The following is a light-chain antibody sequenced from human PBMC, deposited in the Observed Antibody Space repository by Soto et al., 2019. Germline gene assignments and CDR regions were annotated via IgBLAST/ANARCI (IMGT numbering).Light chain of an antibody. J-gene: IGKJ1*01. CDR2: GAS. CDR1: QSVSSTY. Sequence: EIVLTQSPGTLSLSPGERATLSCRASQSVSSTYLAWYQQKPGQAPRLLIYGASSRATGIPDRLSGSGSGTDFTLTISRLEPEDFAVYYCQQYGSSPWTFGLGTKVEIK. V-gene: IGKV3-20*01. CDR3: QQYGSSPWT.